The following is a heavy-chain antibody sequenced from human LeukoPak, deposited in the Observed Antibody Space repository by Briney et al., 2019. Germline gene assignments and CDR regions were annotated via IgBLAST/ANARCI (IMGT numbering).Heavy chain of an antibody. CDR1: GGSISSSSSY. Sequence: PSETLSLTCTVSGGSISSSSSYWGWIRQPPGTGLEWIGSIYYSGSTYYNPSLKSRVTISVDTSKNQFSLKLSSVTAADTAVYYCARLLMFYGSGSYYFGNWFDPWGQGTLVTVSS. J-gene: IGHJ5*02. V-gene: IGHV4-39*01. D-gene: IGHD3-10*01. CDR2: IYYSGST. CDR3: ARLLMFYGSGSYYFGNWFDP.